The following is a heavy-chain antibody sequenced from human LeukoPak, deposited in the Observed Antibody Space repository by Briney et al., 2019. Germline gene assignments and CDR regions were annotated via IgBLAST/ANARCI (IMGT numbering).Heavy chain of an antibody. CDR3: ARWELRRDGIDY. CDR1: GHTFTSYD. D-gene: IGHD1-26*01. V-gene: IGHV1-8*03. Sequence: ASVKVSCKASGHTFTSYDINWVRQATGQGLEWMGWMSPNSGNTDYAQKFQGRVTFTRNTSINTAYMELSSLRSEDTAVYYCARWELRRDGIDYWGQGTLVTVSS. CDR2: MSPNSGNT. J-gene: IGHJ4*02.